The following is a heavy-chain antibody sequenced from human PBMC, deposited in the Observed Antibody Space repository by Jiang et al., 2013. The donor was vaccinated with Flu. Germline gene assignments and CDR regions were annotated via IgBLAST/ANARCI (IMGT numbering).Heavy chain of an antibody. CDR3: ARAVPAMDV. V-gene: IGHV1-18*01. Sequence: SWVRQAPGQGLEWMGWISAYNGNTNYAQKVQGRVTMTLDTSTSTAYMELRSLTSDDTAVYYCARAVPAMDVWGQGTTVTVSS. J-gene: IGHJ6*02. CDR2: ISAYNGNT.